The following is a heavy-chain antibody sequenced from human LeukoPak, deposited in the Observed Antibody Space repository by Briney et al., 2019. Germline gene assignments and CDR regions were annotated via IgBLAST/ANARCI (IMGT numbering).Heavy chain of an antibody. Sequence: GGSLRLSCAASGFTFSTYWMTWVRQAPGKGLEWVANIEQDGSEKYYVDSVKGRFTISRDNAKNTLYLQMNSLRAEDTAVYYCARPVAGTSFDYWGQGTLVTVSS. CDR2: IEQDGSEK. V-gene: IGHV3-7*05. CDR1: GFTFSTYW. CDR3: ARPVAGTSFDY. D-gene: IGHD1-1*01. J-gene: IGHJ4*02.